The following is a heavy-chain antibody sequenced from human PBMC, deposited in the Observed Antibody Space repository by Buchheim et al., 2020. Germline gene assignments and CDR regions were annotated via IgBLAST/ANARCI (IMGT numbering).Heavy chain of an antibody. CDR2: ISGSGGST. CDR1: GFTFSSYA. CDR3: AKRRPNYYDSSGDGYGMDV. Sequence: EVQLVESGGGLVQPGGSLRLSCAASGFTFSSYAMSWVRQAPGKGLEWVSAISGSGGSTYYVDSVKGRFTISRDNSKNPLYLQMNSLRAEDTAVYYCAKRRPNYYDSSGDGYGMDVWGQGTT. D-gene: IGHD3-22*01. J-gene: IGHJ6*02. V-gene: IGHV3-23*04.